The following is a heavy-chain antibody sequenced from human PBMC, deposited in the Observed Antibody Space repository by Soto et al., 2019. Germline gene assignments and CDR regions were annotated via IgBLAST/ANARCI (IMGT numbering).Heavy chain of an antibody. Sequence: SETLSLTCAVSGGSISSGGYSWSWIRQPPGKGLEWIGYIYHSGSTYYNPSLKSRVTISVDRSKNQFSLKLSSVTAADTAVYYCARGSGSYLYRTYYFDYWAQATLVPVS. V-gene: IGHV4-30-2*01. CDR3: ARGSGSYLYRTYYFDY. J-gene: IGHJ4*02. CDR2: IYHSGST. CDR1: GGSISSGGYS. D-gene: IGHD1-26*01.